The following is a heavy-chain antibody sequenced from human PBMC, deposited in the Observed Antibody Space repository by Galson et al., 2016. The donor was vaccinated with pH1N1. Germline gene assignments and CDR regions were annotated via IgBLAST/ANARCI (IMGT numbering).Heavy chain of an antibody. Sequence: PALVTPPQTLTLTCTFSGFSLSTSGMCVSWIRQPPGKALEWLALIDWDDDQYYSTSLKTRLTISKDTSKNQVVLTMTNMDPVDTATYYCARIQYGDYVGYFDYWGQGTLVTVSS. D-gene: IGHD4-17*01. CDR3: ARIQYGDYVGYFDY. CDR1: GFSLSTSGMC. J-gene: IGHJ4*02. CDR2: IDWDDDQ. V-gene: IGHV2-70*01.